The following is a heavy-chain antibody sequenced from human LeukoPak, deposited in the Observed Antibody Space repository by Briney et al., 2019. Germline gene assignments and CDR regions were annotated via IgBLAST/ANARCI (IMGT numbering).Heavy chain of an antibody. Sequence: SETLSLTCTVSGGSISGYYWSWIRQPAVKGLEWIGRIYTSGNTNYNPSLKGRLTMSVDTSKNQFSLKLSSVTAADTAVYYCARQSDSSGYYYLGAFDFWGQGTMVTVSS. D-gene: IGHD3-22*01. J-gene: IGHJ3*01. V-gene: IGHV4-4*07. CDR1: GGSISGYY. CDR2: IYTSGNT. CDR3: ARQSDSSGYYYLGAFDF.